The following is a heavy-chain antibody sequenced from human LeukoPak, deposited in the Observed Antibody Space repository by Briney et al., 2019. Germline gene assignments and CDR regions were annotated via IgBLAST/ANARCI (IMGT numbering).Heavy chain of an antibody. CDR2: ISYDGSNK. Sequence: PGGSLRLSCAASGFTFSGYGMHWVRQAPGKGLEWVAVISYDGSNKYYADSVKGRFTISRDNSKNTLYLQMNSLRAEDTAVYYCAKDPRTYCGGDCYYFDYWGQGTLVTVSS. J-gene: IGHJ4*02. CDR1: GFTFSGYG. V-gene: IGHV3-30*18. D-gene: IGHD2-21*02. CDR3: AKDPRTYCGGDCYYFDY.